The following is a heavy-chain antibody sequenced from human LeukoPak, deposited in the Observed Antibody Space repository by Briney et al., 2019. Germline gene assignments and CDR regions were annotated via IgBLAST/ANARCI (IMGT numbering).Heavy chain of an antibody. V-gene: IGHV4-59*01. Sequence: SETLSLTCTVSGGSISSYYWSWIRQPPGKGLEWIGYIYYSGSTNYNPSLKSRVTISVDTSKNPFSLKLSSVTAADTAVYYCARDKLVRMDYYYYGMDVWGQGTTVTVSS. CDR3: ARDKLVRMDYYYYGMDV. D-gene: IGHD4-23*01. CDR2: IYYSGST. CDR1: GGSISSYY. J-gene: IGHJ6*02.